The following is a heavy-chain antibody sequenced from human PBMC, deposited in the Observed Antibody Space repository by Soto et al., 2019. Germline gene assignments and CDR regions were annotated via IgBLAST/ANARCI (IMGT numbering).Heavy chain of an antibody. CDR2: SSAYNGNT. Sequence: QVQLVQAGAEVKKPGAAVKVSCKASGYTFTSYGISWVRQAPGQGLAWMGGSSAYNGNTNYAQKLQGRVTMTTDKSTSTAYIELRSLRSDDTAVYYCARDSGYDYWLGGYGMDVWGQGPKVTVSS. CDR1: GYTFTSYG. V-gene: IGHV1-18*01. D-gene: IGHD5-12*01. J-gene: IGHJ6*02. CDR3: ARDSGYDYWLGGYGMDV.